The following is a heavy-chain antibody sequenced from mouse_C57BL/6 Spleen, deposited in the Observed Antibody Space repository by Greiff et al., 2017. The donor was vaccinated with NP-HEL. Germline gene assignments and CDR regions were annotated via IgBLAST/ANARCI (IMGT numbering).Heavy chain of an antibody. D-gene: IGHD3-2*02. CDR3: AGTGQLRLDY. J-gene: IGHJ2*01. CDR2: IYPGSGST. V-gene: IGHV1-55*01. CDR1: GYTFTSYW. Sequence: VQLQQPGAELVKPGASVKMSCKASGYTFTSYWITWVKQRPGPGLEWIGDIYPGSGSTKYNEKFTSKATLTVDTSSSTASMKLSSRTSEDSVVYNRAGTGQLRLDYWGQGTTLTVSS.